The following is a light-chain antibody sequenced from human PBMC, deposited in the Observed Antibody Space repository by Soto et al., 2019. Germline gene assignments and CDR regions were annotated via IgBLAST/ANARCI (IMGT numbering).Light chain of an antibody. Sequence: IVLTQSPGTLSLSPGERATLACRASQGVSTNYVAWYQQKPGQAPRLLIYGASNRAAGIPDRFSGSGSRTDFTLTISRLEPEDFAVFYCHQYGHSPYTFGQGTKLEIK. CDR1: QGVSTNY. J-gene: IGKJ2*01. CDR3: HQYGHSPYT. V-gene: IGKV3-20*01. CDR2: GAS.